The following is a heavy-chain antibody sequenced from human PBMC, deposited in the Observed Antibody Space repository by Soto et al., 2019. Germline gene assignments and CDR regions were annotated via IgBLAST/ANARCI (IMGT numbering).Heavy chain of an antibody. CDR3: ARDQEAGRGNV. D-gene: IGHD3-10*01. J-gene: IGHJ6*02. V-gene: IGHV4-30-4*01. CDR1: GGSISSGDYY. Sequence: QVQLQESGPGLVKPSQTLSLTCTVSGGSISSGDYYWSWIRQPPGKGLEWIGYIYYSGSTHYNPSLQSRVNISVDTSKNQFSLKLSSVTAADTAVYYCARDQEAGRGNVWGQGTTVTVSS. CDR2: IYYSGST.